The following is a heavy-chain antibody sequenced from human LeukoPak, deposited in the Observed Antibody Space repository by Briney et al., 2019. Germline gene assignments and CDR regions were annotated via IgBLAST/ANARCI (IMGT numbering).Heavy chain of an antibody. Sequence: SVKVSCKASGGTFSSYAISWVRQAPGQGLEWMGGIIPIFGTANYAQKPQGRVTITADESTSTAYMELSSLRSEDTAVYYCARDSRDYGSGSSQYYFDYWGQGTLVTVSS. CDR3: ARDSRDYGSGSSQYYFDY. CDR2: IIPIFGTA. CDR1: GGTFSSYA. J-gene: IGHJ4*02. D-gene: IGHD3-10*01. V-gene: IGHV1-69*13.